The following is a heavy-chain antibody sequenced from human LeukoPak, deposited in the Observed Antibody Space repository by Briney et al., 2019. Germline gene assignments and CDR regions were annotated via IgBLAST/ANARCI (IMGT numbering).Heavy chain of an antibody. J-gene: IGHJ3*02. CDR2: ISSSSSTI. Sequence: PGGSLRLSCAASGFTFSSYSMNWVRQAPGKGLEWVSYISSSSSTIYYADSVKGRFTISRHNSKNTLYLQMNSLRAEDTAVYYCAREVGGSAFDIWGQGTMVTVSS. D-gene: IGHD3-16*01. V-gene: IGHV3-48*01. CDR3: AREVGGSAFDI. CDR1: GFTFSSYS.